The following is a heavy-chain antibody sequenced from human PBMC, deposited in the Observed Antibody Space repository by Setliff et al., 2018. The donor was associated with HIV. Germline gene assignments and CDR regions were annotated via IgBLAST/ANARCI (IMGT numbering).Heavy chain of an antibody. D-gene: IGHD5-12*01. CDR2: VYYSGST. CDR1: GGSIEFSSYY. J-gene: IGHJ4*02. V-gene: IGHV4-39*01. Sequence: SETLSLTCSVSGGSIEFSSYYLGWIRQPPGKGLEWIGSVYYSGSTYYNPSLKSRLTISVDTSTNKFSLKLSSVTAADTAIYYCARQVSIPGVAITPVDYWGQGALVTVSS. CDR3: ARQVSIPGVAITPVDY.